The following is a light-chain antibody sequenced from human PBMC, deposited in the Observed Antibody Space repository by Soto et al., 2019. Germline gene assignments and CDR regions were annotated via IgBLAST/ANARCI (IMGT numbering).Light chain of an antibody. V-gene: IGKV3-15*01. CDR1: QTISSN. CDR2: GAV. Sequence: EIVMTQSPATLSGSPGGRATLSCRASQTISSNLAWYQLRPGRAPRLLIYGAVTRAADIPARFSGSGSGTEFTLTISSLQSEDFAFYYCHQYDHWPSFGQGTKLEI. J-gene: IGKJ2*01. CDR3: HQYDHWPS.